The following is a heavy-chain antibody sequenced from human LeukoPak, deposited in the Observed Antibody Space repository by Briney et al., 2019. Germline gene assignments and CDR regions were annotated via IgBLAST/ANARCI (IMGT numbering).Heavy chain of an antibody. CDR1: GYSISSGYF. J-gene: IGHJ4*02. D-gene: IGHD3-22*01. CDR3: ARDGDYYDGTFEY. V-gene: IGHV4-38-2*02. CDR2: ISHSGNS. Sequence: PSETLSLTCAVSGYSISSGYFWAWIRPAPGKGPGWSGSISHSGNSYSNPSLKSRVTLSVDTSNNQFSLRLTSVTAADTATYYCARDGDYYDGTFEYWGQGIRVAVSS.